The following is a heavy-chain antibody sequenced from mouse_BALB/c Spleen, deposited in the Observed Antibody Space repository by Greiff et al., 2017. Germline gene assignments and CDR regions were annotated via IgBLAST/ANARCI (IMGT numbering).Heavy chain of an antibody. CDR1: GYTFSSYW. CDR3: ARSLRSLYAMDY. Sequence: QVQLQQSGAELMKPGASVKISCKATGYTFSSYWIEWVKQRPGHGLEWIGEILPGSGSTNYNEKFKGKATFTADTSSNTAYMQLSSLTSEDSAVYYCARSLRSLYAMDYWGQGTTLTVSS. V-gene: IGHV1-9*01. J-gene: IGHJ2*01. CDR2: ILPGSGST. D-gene: IGHD1-1*01.